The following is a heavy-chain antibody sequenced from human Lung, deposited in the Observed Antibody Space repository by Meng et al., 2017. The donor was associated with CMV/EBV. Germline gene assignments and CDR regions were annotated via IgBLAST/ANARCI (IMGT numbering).Heavy chain of an antibody. D-gene: IGHD2-2*01. V-gene: IGHV3-33*06. Sequence: GGSLRLXXAASGFTFSSYGMHWVRQAPGKGLEWVAVIWYDGSNKYYADSVKGRFTISRDNSKNTLYLQMNSLRAEDTAVYYCAKDMRDCSSTSCSDYYYGMDVWGQGTXVNVYS. CDR2: IWYDGSNK. J-gene: IGHJ6*02. CDR1: GFTFSSYG. CDR3: AKDMRDCSSTSCSDYYYGMDV.